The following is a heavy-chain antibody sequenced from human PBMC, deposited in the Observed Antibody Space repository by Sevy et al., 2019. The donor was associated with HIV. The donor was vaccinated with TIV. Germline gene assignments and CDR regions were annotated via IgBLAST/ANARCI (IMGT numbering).Heavy chain of an antibody. CDR1: GFSVRSFS. CDR2: LLYNVRTE. J-gene: IGHJ5*01. V-gene: IGHV3-33*03. Sequence: GGSLRLSCSASGFSVRSFSMHWVRQAPGKGLEWVAALLYNVRTEEYADSVKGRFTISRDNSKNTLNLEMNSLRVEDTALDFCARDSARVIVPTAGFDSCGQGVLVTVSS. CDR3: ARDSARVIVPTAGFDS. D-gene: IGHD2-15*01.